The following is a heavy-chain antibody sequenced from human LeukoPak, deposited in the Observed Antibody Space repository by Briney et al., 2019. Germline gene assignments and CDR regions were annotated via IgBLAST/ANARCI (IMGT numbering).Heavy chain of an antibody. CDR1: GGSISSYY. Sequence: SETLSLTCTVSGGSISSYYWSWIRQPPGKGLEWIGYIYYSGTTNYNPSLKSRVTISVDTSKNQFSLKLSSVTAADTAVYYCARGVYIAAAQYGYWGQGTLDTVSS. D-gene: IGHD6-13*01. V-gene: IGHV4-59*01. CDR3: ARGVYIAAAQYGY. CDR2: IYYSGTT. J-gene: IGHJ4*02.